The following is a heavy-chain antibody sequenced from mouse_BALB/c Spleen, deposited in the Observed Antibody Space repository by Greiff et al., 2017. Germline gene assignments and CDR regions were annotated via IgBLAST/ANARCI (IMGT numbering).Heavy chain of an antibody. V-gene: IGHV3-2*02. J-gene: IGHJ3*01. CDR3: ATLDGNWFAY. D-gene: IGHD2-1*01. Sequence: VQLQQSGPGLVKPSQSLSLTCTVTGYSITSDYAWNWIRQFPGNKLEWMGYISYSGSTSYNPSLKSRISITRDTSKNQFFLQLNSVTTEDTATYYCATLDGNWFAYWGQGTLVTVSA. CDR1: GYSITSDYA. CDR2: ISYSGST.